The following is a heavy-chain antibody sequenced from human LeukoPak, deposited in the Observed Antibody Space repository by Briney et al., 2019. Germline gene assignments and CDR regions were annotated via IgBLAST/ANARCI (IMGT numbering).Heavy chain of an antibody. D-gene: IGHD3-22*01. CDR1: GFTFTSYT. CDR2: ISSSTTYI. J-gene: IGHJ6*02. Sequence: GGSLRLSCAASGFTFTSYTMNWVRQAPGKGLEWVASISSSTTYIYYADSMRGRFTISRDNAKYSLYLQMNSLRAEDTAVYYCARIRDSSGYPSYFGMDVRGQGTTVTVSS. V-gene: IGHV3-21*01. CDR3: ARIRDSSGYPSYFGMDV.